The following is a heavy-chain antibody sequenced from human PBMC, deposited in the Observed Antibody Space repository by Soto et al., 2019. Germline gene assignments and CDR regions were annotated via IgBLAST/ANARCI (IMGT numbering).Heavy chain of an antibody. Sequence: DVQLVESGGGLVQPGGSLRLSCAASGFTFTTYWMHWVRQAPGKGLEWVSRINGEGRNTNYADSVKGRFTFSRDNAKNTVYLEMNSLRVEDTAVYYCAREAYSYGYFDYWGQGAVVTVSS. CDR2: INGEGRNT. D-gene: IGHD5-18*01. CDR3: AREAYSYGYFDY. V-gene: IGHV3-74*01. CDR1: GFTFTTYW. J-gene: IGHJ4*02.